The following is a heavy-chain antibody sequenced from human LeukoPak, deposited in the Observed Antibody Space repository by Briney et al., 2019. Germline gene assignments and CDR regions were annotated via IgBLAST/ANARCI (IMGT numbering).Heavy chain of an antibody. Sequence: GGSLRLSCAASGFTFSSYSMNWVRQAPGKGLEWVSFISSSRSYIYYADSVKGRFTISRDNAKNSLYLQMNSLRDEDTDVYYCARFIAAPYYFDYWGRGTLVTVSS. V-gene: IGHV3-21*01. D-gene: IGHD6-13*01. CDR2: ISSSRSYI. CDR3: ARFIAAPYYFDY. J-gene: IGHJ4*02. CDR1: GFTFSSYS.